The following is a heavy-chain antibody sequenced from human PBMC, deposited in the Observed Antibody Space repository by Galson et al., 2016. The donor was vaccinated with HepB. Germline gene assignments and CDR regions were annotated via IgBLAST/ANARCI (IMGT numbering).Heavy chain of an antibody. J-gene: IGHJ4*02. CDR2: INSNAEST. CDR3: VKASGEYFVGGT. CDR1: GFIFNTHA. D-gene: IGHD2/OR15-2a*01. Sequence: SLRLSCAASGFIFNTHAMSWVRQAPGKGLEWVSTINSNAESTYYVDSVTGRFTISRDNSKSTLYLEMDGLRAEDTAIYYCVKASGEYFVGGTWGQGTLVTVSS. V-gene: IGHV3-23*01.